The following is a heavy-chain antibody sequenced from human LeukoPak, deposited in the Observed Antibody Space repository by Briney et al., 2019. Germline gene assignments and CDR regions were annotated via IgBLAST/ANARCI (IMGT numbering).Heavy chain of an antibody. CDR3: AVTQGGVNY. D-gene: IGHD2-21*02. V-gene: IGHV3-30*02. CDR1: GFIFSSYD. CDR2: IRYDGSYK. J-gene: IGHJ4*02. Sequence: GGSLRLSCAASGFIFSSYDMHWVRQAPGKGLEWVAFIRYDGSYKYYADSVKGRFTISRDNSKNTLYLQMNSLRAEDTAVYYCAVTQGGVNYWGQGTLVTVSS.